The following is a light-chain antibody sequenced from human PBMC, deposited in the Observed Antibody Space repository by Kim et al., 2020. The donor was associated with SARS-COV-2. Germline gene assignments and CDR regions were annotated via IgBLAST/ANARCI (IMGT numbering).Light chain of an antibody. Sequence: GQSITISCTGTRSAIAAYNFFSWYQQPPGEAPKVIIYDVDNRPSGVSSRFSGSKSGTTASLTISEVQAEDEADYYCSSFRSGNTLLFGGGTQLTVL. CDR1: RSAIAAYNF. J-gene: IGLJ3*02. CDR3: SSFRSGNTLL. CDR2: DVD. V-gene: IGLV2-14*04.